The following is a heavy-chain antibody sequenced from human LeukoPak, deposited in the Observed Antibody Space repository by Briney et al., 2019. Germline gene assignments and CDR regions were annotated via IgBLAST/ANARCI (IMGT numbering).Heavy chain of an antibody. CDR1: DDSISDYY. V-gene: IGHV4-59*01. Sequence: SETLSLTCTVSDDSISDYYRGWIRQPPGKGLEWIGYIHNSGTSTYNLSLKSRVTISADTSKNQFSLKLNSMTTADTAVYYCTRGAGWLIDYWGQGILVTFSS. J-gene: IGHJ4*02. CDR3: TRGAGWLIDY. CDR2: IHNSGTS. D-gene: IGHD3-16*01.